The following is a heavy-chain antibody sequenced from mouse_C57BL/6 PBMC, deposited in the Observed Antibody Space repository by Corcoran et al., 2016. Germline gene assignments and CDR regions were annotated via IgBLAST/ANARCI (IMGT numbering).Heavy chain of an antibody. CDR2: INTYSGVP. Sequence: QIQLVQSGPELKKPGETVKISCKASGYTFTTYGMSWVKQAPGKGLKWMGWINTYSGVPTYADDFKGRFAFSLETSASTAYLQINNLKNEDTATYVCARRPLYYGSSYWYFDVWGTGTTVTVSS. D-gene: IGHD1-1*01. J-gene: IGHJ1*03. CDR1: GYTFTTYG. V-gene: IGHV9-3*01. CDR3: ARRPLYYGSSYWYFDV.